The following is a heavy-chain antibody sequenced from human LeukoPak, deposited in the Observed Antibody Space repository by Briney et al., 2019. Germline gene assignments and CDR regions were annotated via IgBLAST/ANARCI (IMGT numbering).Heavy chain of an antibody. CDR3: ARLSGHYYNMDV. CDR2: IYHSGST. J-gene: IGHJ6*03. D-gene: IGHD5-12*01. Sequence: PSETLSLTCAVSGYSMSSDYYWGWIRQPPGKGLEWIGTIYHSGSTYYNPSLKSRLTISVDTSKNQFSLKLSSVTAADTAVYYCARLSGHYYNMDVWGKGTTVTVSS. CDR1: GYSMSSDYY. V-gene: IGHV4-38-2*01.